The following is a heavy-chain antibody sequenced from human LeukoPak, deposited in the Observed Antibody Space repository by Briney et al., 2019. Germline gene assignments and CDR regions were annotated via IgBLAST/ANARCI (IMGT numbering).Heavy chain of an antibody. D-gene: IGHD1-26*01. CDR1: GGTFSSYA. Sequence: ASVTVSCKASGGTFSSYAISWVRQAPGQGLEWMGGIIPIFGTANYAQKFQGRVTITADESTSTAYMELSSLRSEDTAVYYCARGIEWETTHDYWGQGTLVTVSS. J-gene: IGHJ4*02. CDR2: IIPIFGTA. V-gene: IGHV1-69*13. CDR3: ARGIEWETTHDY.